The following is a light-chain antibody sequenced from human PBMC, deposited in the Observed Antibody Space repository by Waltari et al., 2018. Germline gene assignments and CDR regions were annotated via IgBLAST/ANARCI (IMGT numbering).Light chain of an antibody. J-gene: IGLJ2*01. CDR3: FSYAGSNSFD. Sequence: QSALTQPASVSGSPGQSITVSCTGTSNDIGSYNFVSWYQQHPGRAPKLMIYDVSERPLGVSNRFSGSKSGNTASLTISGLQAEDEADYYCFSYAGSNSFDFGEGTKLTVL. V-gene: IGLV2-23*02. CDR2: DVS. CDR1: SNDIGSYNF.